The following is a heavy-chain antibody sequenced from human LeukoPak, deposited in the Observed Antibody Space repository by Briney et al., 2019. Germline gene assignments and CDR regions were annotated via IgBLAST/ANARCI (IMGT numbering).Heavy chain of an antibody. J-gene: IGHJ3*02. Sequence: GASVKVSCKASGYTFTSYAMHWVRQAPGQRLEWMGWINAGNGNTKYSQKFQGRVTITRDTSASTAYMELSSLRSEDTAVYYCAKDRVAVAGGAFDIWGQGTMVTVSS. CDR2: INAGNGNT. CDR3: AKDRVAVAGGAFDI. CDR1: GYTFTSYA. D-gene: IGHD6-19*01. V-gene: IGHV1-3*01.